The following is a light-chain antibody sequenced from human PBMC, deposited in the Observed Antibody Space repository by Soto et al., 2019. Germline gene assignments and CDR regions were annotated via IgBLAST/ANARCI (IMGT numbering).Light chain of an antibody. J-gene: IGLJ1*01. CDR1: SSDVGGYNF. Sequence: QSVLTQPASVSGSPGQSITISCTGTSSDVGGYNFVSWYQQHPGKAPKLMIFDVNDRPSGVSTRFSGSKSGNTASLTISGLQTEDEAYYYCSSYKSSSIPYVFGTGTKLTVL. V-gene: IGLV2-14*01. CDR3: SSYKSSSIPYV. CDR2: DVN.